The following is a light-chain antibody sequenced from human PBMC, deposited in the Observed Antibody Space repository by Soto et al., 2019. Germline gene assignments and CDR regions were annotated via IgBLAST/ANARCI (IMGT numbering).Light chain of an antibody. Sequence: EIVLTQSPATLSLSPGERATLSCRASQSVSSYLAWYQQKPGQAPRLLIYDASNRATGIPARFSGSGSGTVFALSISILEPEAFAVYYCQQRSNWTPTFGQGTKLEL. V-gene: IGKV3-11*01. CDR1: QSVSSY. CDR2: DAS. CDR3: QQRSNWTPT. J-gene: IGKJ2*01.